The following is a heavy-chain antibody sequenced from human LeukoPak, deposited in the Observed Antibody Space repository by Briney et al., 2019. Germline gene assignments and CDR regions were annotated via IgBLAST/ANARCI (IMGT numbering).Heavy chain of an antibody. CDR2: IYYSGST. V-gene: IGHV4-59*01. Sequence: SESLSLTCTVSGGSISSYYWSWIRQPLGKGLEWIGYIYYSGSTNYNPSLKSRVTISVDTSKNQFSLKLSSVTAADTAVYYCARVSMTGGRLNYYFDYWGQGTLVTVSS. D-gene: IGHD3-9*01. J-gene: IGHJ4*02. CDR1: GGSISSYY. CDR3: ARVSMTGGRLNYYFDY.